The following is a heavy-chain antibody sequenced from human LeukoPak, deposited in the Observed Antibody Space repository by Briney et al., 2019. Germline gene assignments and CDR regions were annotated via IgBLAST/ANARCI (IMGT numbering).Heavy chain of an antibody. D-gene: IGHD4-23*01. J-gene: IGHJ2*01. CDR2: IYYSGST. V-gene: IGHV4-31*03. CDR1: GGSISSGGYY. Sequence: PSQTLSLTCTVSGGSISSGGYYWGWLRQHPGKGLEWIGYIYYSGSTYYNPSLKSRVTISVDTSKNQFSLKLSSVTAADTAVYYCARDRYTVVSWYFDLWGRGTLVTVSS. CDR3: ARDRYTVVSWYFDL.